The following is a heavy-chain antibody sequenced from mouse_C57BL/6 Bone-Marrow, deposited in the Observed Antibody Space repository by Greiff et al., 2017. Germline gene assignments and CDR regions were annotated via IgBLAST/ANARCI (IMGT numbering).Heavy chain of an antibody. CDR2: IDPENGDT. J-gene: IGHJ2*01. D-gene: IGHD2-1*01. Sequence: EVQLQQSGAELVRPGASVKLSCTASGFNIKDDYMHWVKQRPEQGLEWIGWIDPENGDTEYASKFQGQATITADTSSNTAYLQLSSLTSEDTAVYFCTTLYYGNYDYFYYWGQGTPLTGSS. V-gene: IGHV14-4*01. CDR3: TTLYYGNYDYFYY. CDR1: GFNIKDDY.